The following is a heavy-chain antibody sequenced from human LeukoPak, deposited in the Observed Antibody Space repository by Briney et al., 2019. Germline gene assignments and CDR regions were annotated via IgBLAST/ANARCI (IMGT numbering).Heavy chain of an antibody. CDR3: ARVGGGNWNYDYYYMDV. D-gene: IGHD4-23*01. CDR2: ISAYNGNT. Sequence: GASVKVSCKASGYTFTSYGISWVRQAPGQGLEWMGWISAYNGNTNYAQKLQGRVTMTTDTSTSTAYMELRSLRSDDTAVYYCARVGGGNWNYDYYYMDVWAKGPRSPSP. CDR1: GYTFTSYG. V-gene: IGHV1-18*01. J-gene: IGHJ6*03.